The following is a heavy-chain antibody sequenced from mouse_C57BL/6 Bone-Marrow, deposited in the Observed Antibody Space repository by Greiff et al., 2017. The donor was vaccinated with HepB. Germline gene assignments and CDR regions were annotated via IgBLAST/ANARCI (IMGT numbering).Heavy chain of an antibody. J-gene: IGHJ2*01. D-gene: IGHD6-1*01. CDR3: ARTSAGEDY. CDR2: IYPRSGNT. Sequence: QVQLQQSGAELVRPGASVKLSCKASGYTFTSYGISWVKQRTGKGLEWIGEIYPRSGNTYYNEKFKGKATLTADKSSSTAYLELRSLTSEYSAVYFCARTSAGEDYWGQGTTLTVSS. V-gene: IGHV1-81*01. CDR1: GYTFTSYG.